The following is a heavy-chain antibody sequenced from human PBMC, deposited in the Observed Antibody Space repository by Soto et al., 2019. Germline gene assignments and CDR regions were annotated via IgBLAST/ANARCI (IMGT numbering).Heavy chain of an antibody. CDR3: TTPGSGYLRYGMDV. V-gene: IGHV3-15*01. CDR1: GFTFSNAW. CDR2: IKSKTDGGTT. D-gene: IGHD3-3*01. J-gene: IGHJ6*02. Sequence: VGSLRLSCAASGFTFSNAWMSWVRQAPGKGLEWVGRIKSKTDGGTTDYAAPVKGRFTISRDDSKNTLYLQMNSLKTEDTAVYYCTTPGSGYLRYGMDVWGQGTTVTVSS.